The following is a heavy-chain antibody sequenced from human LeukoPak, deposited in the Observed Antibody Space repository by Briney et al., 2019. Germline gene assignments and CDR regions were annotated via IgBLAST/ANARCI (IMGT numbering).Heavy chain of an antibody. Sequence: GGSLRLSCAASGFTFDDYAMHWVRQAPGKGLEWVSGISWNSGSIGYADSVKGRFTISRDNAKNSLYLQMNSLRAEDTALYYCAKEDTATSHDYYYGMDVWGQGTTVTVPS. D-gene: IGHD5-18*01. CDR3: AKEDTATSHDYYYGMDV. CDR1: GFTFDDYA. CDR2: ISWNSGSI. V-gene: IGHV3-9*01. J-gene: IGHJ6*02.